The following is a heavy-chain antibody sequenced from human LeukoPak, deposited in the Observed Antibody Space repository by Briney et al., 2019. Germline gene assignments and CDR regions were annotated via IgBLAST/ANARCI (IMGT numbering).Heavy chain of an antibody. Sequence: GGSLRLSCAAPGFTFSSYEMNWVRQAPGKGLEWVSYISSSGSTIYYADSVKGRFTISRDNAKNSLYLQMNSLRAEDTAVYYCARWQNHLGYCSGGSCYSDYWGQGTLVTVSS. J-gene: IGHJ4*02. V-gene: IGHV3-48*03. D-gene: IGHD2-15*01. CDR3: ARWQNHLGYCSGGSCYSDY. CDR2: ISSSGSTI. CDR1: GFTFSSYE.